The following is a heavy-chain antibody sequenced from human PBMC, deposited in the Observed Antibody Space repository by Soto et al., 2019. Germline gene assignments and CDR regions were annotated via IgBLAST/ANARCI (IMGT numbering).Heavy chain of an antibody. CDR1: GYTFASYY. CDR2: INPSGGST. CDR3: ARVDSSSSRYYYYYYGMDV. D-gene: IGHD6-6*01. Sequence: AVVKVSCKASGYTFASYYMHWVRQAPGQGLEWMGIINPSGGSTSYAQKFQGRVTMTRDTSTSTVYMELSSLRSEDTAVYYCARVDSSSSRYYYYYYGMDVWGQGTTVTVSS. V-gene: IGHV1-46*01. J-gene: IGHJ6*02.